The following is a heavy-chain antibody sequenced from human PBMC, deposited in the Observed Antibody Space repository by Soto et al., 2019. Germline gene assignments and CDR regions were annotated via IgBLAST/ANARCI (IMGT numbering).Heavy chain of an antibody. CDR2: IIPIFGTA. V-gene: IGHV1-69*01. D-gene: IGHD4-17*01. Sequence: QVQLVQSGAEVKKPGSSVKVSCKASGGTFSSYAISWVRQAPGQGLEWMGGIIPIFGTANYAQKFQGRVTITADESTSTAYMELSRLRSEDTAVYYCAREVVYGDYASHYFDYWGQGTLVTVSS. CDR3: AREVVYGDYASHYFDY. CDR1: GGTFSSYA. J-gene: IGHJ4*02.